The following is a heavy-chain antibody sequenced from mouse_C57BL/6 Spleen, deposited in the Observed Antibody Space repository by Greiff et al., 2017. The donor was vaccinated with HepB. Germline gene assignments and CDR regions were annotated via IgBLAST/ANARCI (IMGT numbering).Heavy chain of an antibody. CDR2: IDPSDSYT. D-gene: IGHD2-14*01. CDR1: GYTFTSYW. J-gene: IGHJ4*01. CDR3: ARRGIGSYYAMDY. Sequence: VQLQQPGAELVKPGASVKLSCKASGYTFTSYWMQWVKQRPGQGLEWIGEIDPSDSYTNYNQKFKGKATLTVDTSSSTAYMQLSSLTSEDSAVYYCARRGIGSYYAMDYWGQGTSVTVSS. V-gene: IGHV1-50*01.